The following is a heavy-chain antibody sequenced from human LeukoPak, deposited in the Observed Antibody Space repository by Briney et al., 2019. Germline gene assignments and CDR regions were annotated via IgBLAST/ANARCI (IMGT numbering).Heavy chain of an antibody. CDR1: GFTFSSYV. J-gene: IGHJ3*02. CDR3: ATVPYSGSYPGDAFDI. D-gene: IGHD1-26*01. V-gene: IGHV3-23*01. Sequence: PGGSLRLSCAASGFTFSSYVMSWVRQAPGKGLEWVSSISNSGGSTYYADSVKGRFTISRDNSKNTLYLQMNSLRAEDTAVYYCATVPYSGSYPGDAFDIWGQGTMVTVSS. CDR2: ISNSGGST.